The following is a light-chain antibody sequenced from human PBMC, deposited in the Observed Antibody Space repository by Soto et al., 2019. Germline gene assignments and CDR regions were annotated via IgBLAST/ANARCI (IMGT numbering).Light chain of an antibody. Sequence: QSVLTQSPSASGSPGQSVTISCTGTKNDIGVYDFVSWYQHHPGKAPRLIIYEVVQRPSGVPDRFSGSKSGNTASLTVSGLQAADEADYFCKSYAGSKTYVLGSGTKVTVL. V-gene: IGLV2-8*01. J-gene: IGLJ1*01. CDR2: EVV. CDR3: KSYAGSKTYV. CDR1: KNDIGVYDF.